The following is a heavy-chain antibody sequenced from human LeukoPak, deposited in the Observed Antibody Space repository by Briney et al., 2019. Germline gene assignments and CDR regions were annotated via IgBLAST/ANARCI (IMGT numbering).Heavy chain of an antibody. Sequence: SETLSLTCAVYGGSFSGYYWSWIRKPPGKGLEWIGEINHSGSTNYNPSLKSRVTISVDTSKNQFSLKLSSVTAADTAVYYCARESVAERFDCWSQGSLVTVSS. D-gene: IGHD1-1*01. V-gene: IGHV4-34*01. CDR3: ARESVAERFDC. J-gene: IGHJ5*01. CDR1: GGSFSGYY. CDR2: INHSGST.